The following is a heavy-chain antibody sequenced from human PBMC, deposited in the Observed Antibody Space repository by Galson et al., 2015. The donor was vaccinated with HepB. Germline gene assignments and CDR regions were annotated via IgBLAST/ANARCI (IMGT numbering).Heavy chain of an antibody. J-gene: IGHJ4*02. Sequence: SLRLSCAASGFTFSSYAMSWVRQAPGKGLEWVSAISGSGGSTYYVDSVKGRFTISRDNSKNTLYLQMNSLRAEDTAVYYCATRRGYSYGYRNRVTYYFDYWGQGTLVTVSS. CDR2: ISGSGGST. CDR1: GFTFSSYA. V-gene: IGHV3-23*01. D-gene: IGHD5-18*01. CDR3: ATRRGYSYGYRNRVTYYFDY.